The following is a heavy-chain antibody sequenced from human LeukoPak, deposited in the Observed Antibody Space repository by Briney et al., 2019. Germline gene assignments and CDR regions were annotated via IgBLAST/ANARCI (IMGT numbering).Heavy chain of an antibody. D-gene: IGHD1-26*01. CDR2: IDTSGTT. Sequence: LETLSLTCTVSGGSISGYYWYWIRQPAGKGLEWIGRIDTSGTTHDNPSLKSRVTMSMDTSNNQISLKLTSVTAADTAVYYCARQDSRVGAYTGPYYFDLWGQGTLVTVSS. CDR3: ARQDSRVGAYTGPYYFDL. CDR1: GGSISGYY. V-gene: IGHV4-4*07. J-gene: IGHJ4*02.